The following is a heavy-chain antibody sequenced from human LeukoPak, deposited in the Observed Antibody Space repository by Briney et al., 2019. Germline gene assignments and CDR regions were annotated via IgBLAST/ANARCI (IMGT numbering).Heavy chain of an antibody. CDR2: ISAYNGNT. CDR3: ARDLKSYGDYWFDP. D-gene: IGHD4-17*01. J-gene: IGHJ5*02. Sequence: ASVKVSCKASGYTFTSYGINWVRQAPGQGLEWMGWISAYNGNTNYAQKLQGRVTMTTDTTTSTAYMELSSLRSEDTAVYYCARDLKSYGDYWFDPWGQGTLVSISS. CDR1: GYTFTSYG. V-gene: IGHV1-18*01.